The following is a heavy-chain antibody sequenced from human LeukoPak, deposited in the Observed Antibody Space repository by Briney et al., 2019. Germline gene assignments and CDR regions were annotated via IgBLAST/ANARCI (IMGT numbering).Heavy chain of an antibody. CDR1: GFTFSYFE. CDR2: ISSSGSPK. D-gene: IGHD3-10*01. J-gene: IGHJ3*02. CDR3: AREGRYYGSGSHRDGFDI. V-gene: IGHV3-48*03. Sequence: GGSLRLSCAASGFTFSYFEMNWVRQAPGKGLELVSYISSSGSPKYYADSVKGRFTISRDNAKNSLYLQMNSLTAEDTAIYYCAREGRYYGSGSHRDGFDIWGQGTMVTVSS.